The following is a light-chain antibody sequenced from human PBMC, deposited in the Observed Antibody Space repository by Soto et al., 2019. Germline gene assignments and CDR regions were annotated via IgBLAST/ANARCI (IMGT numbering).Light chain of an antibody. Sequence: IQMTQSPSTLSASVGDRVTITCRAGRDTNYWLAWYQQKAGRAPKLLIYGASTLASGVPSRFSGSGSGTDFTLTFSSLQPDDSATYFFQRYNDKFGQGTKVEVK. J-gene: IGKJ1*01. CDR1: RDTNYW. V-gene: IGKV1-5*01. CDR2: GAS. CDR3: QRYNDK.